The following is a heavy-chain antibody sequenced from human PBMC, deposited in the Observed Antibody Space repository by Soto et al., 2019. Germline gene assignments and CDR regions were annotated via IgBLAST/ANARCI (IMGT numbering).Heavy chain of an antibody. CDR1: GFSLSSSGAG. CDR2: IYWNDEI. J-gene: IGHJ4*02. V-gene: IGHV2-5*01. CDR3: SHRPDDSGYFDY. Sequence: SGPTLVNPTQTLTLTCSFTGFSLSSSGAGVGWFRQSPGKALEWLALIYWNDEIRYSPSLASRLTITKDTSKDQVVLTLTNLGPVDTATYYCSHRPDDSGYFDYWGQGALVTVSS. D-gene: IGHD3-22*01.